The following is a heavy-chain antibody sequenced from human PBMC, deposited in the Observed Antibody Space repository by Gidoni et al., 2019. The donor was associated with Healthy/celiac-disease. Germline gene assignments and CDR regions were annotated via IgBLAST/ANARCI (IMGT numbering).Heavy chain of an antibody. CDR2: INHSGST. J-gene: IGHJ4*02. Sequence: QVQLQQWGAGLLKPSETLYLTCAVYGGSFSGYYWSWIRQPPGKGLEWIGEINHSGSTNYNPSLKSRVTISVDTSKNQFSLKLSSVTAADTAVYYCARLRGSSSLYFDYWGQGTLVTVSS. V-gene: IGHV4-34*01. CDR1: GGSFSGYY. CDR3: ARLRGSSSLYFDY. D-gene: IGHD6-6*01.